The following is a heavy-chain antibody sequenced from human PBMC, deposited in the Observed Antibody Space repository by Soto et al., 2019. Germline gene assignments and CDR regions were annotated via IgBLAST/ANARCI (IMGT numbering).Heavy chain of an antibody. J-gene: IGHJ4*02. Sequence: QVQLVQSGAEEKKPGASVKVSCKASGYTFTSYAMHWVRQAPGQRLEWMGWINAGNGNTKYSQKFQGRVTITRDTSASTAYIYVSSLRSEDTAVYYCARDCGSSAQRVWGQGTMVTVSS. CDR2: INAGNGNT. CDR3: ARDCGSSAQRV. D-gene: IGHD6-6*01. V-gene: IGHV1-3*05. CDR1: GYTFTSYA.